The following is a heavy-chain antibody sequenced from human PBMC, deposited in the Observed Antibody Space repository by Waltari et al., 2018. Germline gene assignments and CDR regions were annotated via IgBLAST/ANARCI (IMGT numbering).Heavy chain of an antibody. V-gene: IGHV4-34*01. J-gene: IGHJ4*02. CDR1: GGSFRGYY. Sequence: QVQLQQWGAGLLKPSETLSLTCAVYGGSFRGYYWSWIRQPPGKGLEWIGEINHSGSTNYNPSLKSRVTISVDTSKNQFSLKLSSVTAADTAVYYCARGLYYYDSSGYYWGQGTLVTVSS. CDR2: INHSGST. CDR3: ARGLYYYDSSGYY. D-gene: IGHD3-22*01.